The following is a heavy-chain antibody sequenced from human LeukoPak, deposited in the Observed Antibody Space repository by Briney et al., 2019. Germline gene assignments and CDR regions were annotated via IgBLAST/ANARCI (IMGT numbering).Heavy chain of an antibody. D-gene: IGHD2-2*01. CDR1: GLTFSDYY. CDR3: AGGPDIVVVPAATYGMDV. V-gene: IGHV3-11*01. CDR2: ISSSGSTI. Sequence: GGSLRLSCAASGLTFSDYYMSWIRQAPGKGLEWVSYISSSGSTIYYADSVKGRFTISRDNAKNSLYPQMNSLRAEDTAVYYCAGGPDIVVVPAATYGMDVWGQGTTVTVSS. J-gene: IGHJ6*02.